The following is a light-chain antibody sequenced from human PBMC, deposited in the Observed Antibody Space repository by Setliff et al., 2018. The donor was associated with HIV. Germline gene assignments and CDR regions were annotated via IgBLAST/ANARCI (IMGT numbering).Light chain of an antibody. J-gene: IGLJ3*02. Sequence: QSALTQPDSVSGSPGQSITISCTGSSSDVGCYNYVSWYQQHPGKAPKLMISDVSQRPSVVSDRFSCSKSGITASLTISGLQPDDESDYYCSSYTASSTLVFGGGTK. CDR1: SSDVGCYNY. CDR3: SSYTASSTLV. V-gene: IGLV2-14*03. CDR2: DVS.